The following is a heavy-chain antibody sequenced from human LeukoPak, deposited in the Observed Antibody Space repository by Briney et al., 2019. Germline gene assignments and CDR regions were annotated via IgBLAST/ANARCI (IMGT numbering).Heavy chain of an antibody. CDR1: GFNFSNYW. D-gene: IGHD2-15*01. CDR2: INIAGSVT. Sequence: PGGSLRLSCAASGFNFSNYWMHWVRQAPGKGLEWVSRINIAGSVTTYADSVKGRFTISRDSAKKTLYLQMNSLRAEDTAVYYCARDMVDWGQGTLVTVSS. V-gene: IGHV3-74*01. J-gene: IGHJ4*02. CDR3: ARDMVD.